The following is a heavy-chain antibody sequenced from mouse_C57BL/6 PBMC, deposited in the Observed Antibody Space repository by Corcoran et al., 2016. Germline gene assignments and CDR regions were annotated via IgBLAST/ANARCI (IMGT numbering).Heavy chain of an antibody. CDR3: ARGIITTVVATPYYFDY. D-gene: IGHD1-1*01. J-gene: IGHJ2*01. CDR1: GYTFTSYG. CDR2: IYPRSGNT. V-gene: IGHV1-81*01. Sequence: QVQLQQSGAELARPGASVKLSCKASGYTFTSYGISWVKQRTGQGLEWIGEIYPRSGNTYYNEKFKGKATLTTDKSSSTAYMGLRSLTSEDSAVYFCARGIITTVVATPYYFDYWGQGTTLTVSS.